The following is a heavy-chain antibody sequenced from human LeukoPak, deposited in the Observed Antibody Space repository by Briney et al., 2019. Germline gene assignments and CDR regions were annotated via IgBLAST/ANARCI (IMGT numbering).Heavy chain of an antibody. CDR1: GFTVSSNY. J-gene: IGHJ4*02. V-gene: IGHV3-66*01. D-gene: IGHD6-19*01. CDR2: IYSGGST. CDR3: ARVLAVAGYFDY. Sequence: PGGSLRLSCAASGFTVSSNYMSWVRQAPGKGLEWVSVIYSGGSTYYADSVKGRFTISRDNSKSTLYLQMNSLRAEDTAVYYCARVLAVAGYFDYWGQGTLVTVSS.